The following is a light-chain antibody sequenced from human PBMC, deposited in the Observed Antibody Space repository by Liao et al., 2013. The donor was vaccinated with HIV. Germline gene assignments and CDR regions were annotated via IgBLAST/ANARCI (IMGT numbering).Light chain of an antibody. V-gene: IGLV3-1*01. J-gene: IGLJ2*01. CDR2: QDS. Sequence: SYELTQPPSVSVSPGQTASITCSGDKLGDKYACWYQQKPGQSPVLVIYQDSKRPSGIPERFSGSNSGNTATLTISRVEAGDEADYYCQVWDSGSDVVFGGGTKLTVL. CDR3: QVWDSGSDVV. CDR1: KLGDKY.